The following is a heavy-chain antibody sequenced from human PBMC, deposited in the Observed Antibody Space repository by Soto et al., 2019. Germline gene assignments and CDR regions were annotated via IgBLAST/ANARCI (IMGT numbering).Heavy chain of an antibody. V-gene: IGHV3-66*01. CDR3: ARDPWAADY. J-gene: IGHJ4*02. CDR1: GFTVSTKY. D-gene: IGHD3-16*01. Sequence: EVQLVASGGGLVQPGGSLRLSCAASGFTVSTKYMSWVRQAPGKGLEWVSVIYSGGSTFYADSVRGRFTISRDNSKNTENLQMNSLRAEDTAVYYCARDPWAADYWGQGTLVTVSS. CDR2: IYSGGST.